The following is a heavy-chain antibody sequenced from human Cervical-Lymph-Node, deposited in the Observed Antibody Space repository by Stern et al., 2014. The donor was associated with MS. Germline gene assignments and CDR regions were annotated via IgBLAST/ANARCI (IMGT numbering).Heavy chain of an antibody. D-gene: IGHD6-13*01. CDR1: GGTFSSIE. Sequence: VQLVQSGAEVKKPGSSMKLSCQASGGTFSSIEISWVRQAPGQGLEWLGGINPLFGTTNYVQRVQGRVTIIADESTRTVSLELISLRSEDTSVYYCVRDQGGITGSWGQGTLVTVSS. J-gene: IGHJ4*02. CDR2: INPLFGTT. V-gene: IGHV1-69*01. CDR3: VRDQGGITGS.